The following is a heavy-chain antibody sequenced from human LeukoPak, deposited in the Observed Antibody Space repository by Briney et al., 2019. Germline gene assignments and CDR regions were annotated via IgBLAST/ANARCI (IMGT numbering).Heavy chain of an antibody. J-gene: IGHJ4*02. D-gene: IGHD4-17*01. Sequence: GGSLRLSCAASGFTFSSYGMHWVRQAPGKGLEWVAVIWYDGSNKYYADSVKGRFTISRDNSKNTLYLQMNSLRAEDTAVYYCARGYGDLPFDYWGQGTLVTVSS. CDR3: ARGYGDLPFDY. V-gene: IGHV3-33*01. CDR2: IWYDGSNK. CDR1: GFTFSSYG.